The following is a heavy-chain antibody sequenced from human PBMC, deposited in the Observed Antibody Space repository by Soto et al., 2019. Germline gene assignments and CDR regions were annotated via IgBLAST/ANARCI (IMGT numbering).Heavy chain of an antibody. D-gene: IGHD6-6*01. CDR1: GFTFSSYC. J-gene: IGHJ6*02. V-gene: IGHV3-33*01. CDR2: IWYDGSNK. Sequence: PGGSLRLSCAASGFTFSSYCMHWVRQAPGKGLEWVAVIWYDGSNKYYADSVKGRFTISRDNSKNTLYLQMNSLRAEDTAVYYCARDARRIAARLFYGMDVWGQGTTVTVSS. CDR3: ARDARRIAARLFYGMDV.